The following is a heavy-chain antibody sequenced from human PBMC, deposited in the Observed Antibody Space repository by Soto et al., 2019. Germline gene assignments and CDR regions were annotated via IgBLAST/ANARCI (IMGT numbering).Heavy chain of an antibody. CDR2: IYYSGST. CDR3: AGYSSGHDAFDI. CDR1: GGSISSYY. Sequence: ASETLSLSYTVSGGSISSYYWSWIRQPPGKGLEWIGYIYYSGSTNYNPSLKSRVTISVDTSKNQFSLKLSSVTAADTAVYYCAGYSSGHDAFDIWGQGTMVTVSS. J-gene: IGHJ3*02. V-gene: IGHV4-59*01. D-gene: IGHD6-19*01.